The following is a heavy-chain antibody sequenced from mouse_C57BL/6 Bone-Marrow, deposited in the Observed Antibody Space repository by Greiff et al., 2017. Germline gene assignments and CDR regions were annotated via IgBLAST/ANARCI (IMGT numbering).Heavy chain of an antibody. V-gene: IGHV1-9*01. CDR2: IFPGSGST. CDR3: ARGGYDYGSSGWFDY. CDR1: GYTFTGYW. Sequence: VKVVESGAELMKPGASVKLSCKATGYTFTGYWIEWVKQRPGHGLEWIGVIFPGSGSTNYNEKFKGKATLTADTSSNTASMQLSSLTSEDSDIYDCARGGYDYGSSGWFDYWGQGTMLTVSA. D-gene: IGHD1-1*01. J-gene: IGHJ2*01.